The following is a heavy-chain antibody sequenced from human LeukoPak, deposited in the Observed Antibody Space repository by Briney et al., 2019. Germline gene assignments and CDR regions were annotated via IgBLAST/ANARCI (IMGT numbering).Heavy chain of an antibody. J-gene: IGHJ1*01. V-gene: IGHV4-39*07. CDR1: GGSISSSSYY. D-gene: IGHD3-22*01. Sequence: SETLSLTCTVSGGSISSSSYYWGWIRQPPGKGLEWIGSIYYSGSTYHNPSLKSRVTISVDTSKNQFSLKLRSVTAADTAVYYCARVVQSTDSSGFYLPEYFQHWGQGTLVTVSS. CDR2: IYYSGST. CDR3: ARVVQSTDSSGFYLPEYFQH.